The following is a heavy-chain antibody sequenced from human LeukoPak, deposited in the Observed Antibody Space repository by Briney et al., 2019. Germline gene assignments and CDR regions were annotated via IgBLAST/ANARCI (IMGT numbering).Heavy chain of an antibody. CDR3: ARGRYCSADICTGGDSFDI. J-gene: IGHJ3*02. V-gene: IGHV4-4*07. D-gene: IGHD2-15*01. CDR2: KYARGSS. CDR1: GGSICNYF. Sequence: SETLPLPCTVSGGSICNYFWSYIRQPAGKGLEWIGRKYARGSSNYNPPVQSRVTMSVDTSKNQFSLRLRSVTTADTAVYYCARGRYCSADICTGGDSFDIWGQGTMVSVSP.